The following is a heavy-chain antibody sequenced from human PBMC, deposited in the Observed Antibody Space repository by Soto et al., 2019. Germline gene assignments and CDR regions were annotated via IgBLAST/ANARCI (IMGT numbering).Heavy chain of an antibody. CDR1: GDSITSSNW. J-gene: IGHJ4*02. V-gene: IGHV4-4*02. CDR3: ARDLGTGTDY. CDR2: SYHSGAT. Sequence: QVHLQESGPGLVKPSGTLSLTCAVSGDSITSSNWWSWVRQAPGKGLEWIGESYHSGATTYSPSLKKRATISVDPSNNHFSLKLTSVTAAGTAVYFCARDLGTGTDYWGRGTLVTVAS. D-gene: IGHD1-1*01.